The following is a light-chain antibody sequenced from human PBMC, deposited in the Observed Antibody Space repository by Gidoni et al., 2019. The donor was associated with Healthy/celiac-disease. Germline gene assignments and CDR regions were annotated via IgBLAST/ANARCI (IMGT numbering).Light chain of an antibody. Sequence: EIVMTQSPLPLPVTPGEPAYISCRSSQSLLHGNRYTYSDWYLKKPGQSPQLLIYLGSNRASGVPDRFSGSGSGTDFTLKISRVEAEDVVVYYCMQALQTPRTCGQGTKVEIK. V-gene: IGKV2-28*01. J-gene: IGKJ1*01. CDR3: MQALQTPRT. CDR1: QSLLHGNRYTY. CDR2: LGS.